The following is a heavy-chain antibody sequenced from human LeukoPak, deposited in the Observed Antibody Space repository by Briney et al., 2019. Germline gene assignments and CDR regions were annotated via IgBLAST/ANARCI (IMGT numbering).Heavy chain of an antibody. CDR3: ARREPRGSNYGVDV. CDR1: GYIFSDHW. V-gene: IGHV5-51*01. D-gene: IGHD1-26*01. J-gene: IGHJ6*02. Sequence: GESLKISCQGSGYIFSDHWIGWVRQMPGKGLEWMAIVYPADSNTKYSPSFQGQVTISADRSISTAYLQWGSLKASDTAMYYCARREPRGSNYGVDVWGQGTTVTVSS. CDR2: VYPADSNT.